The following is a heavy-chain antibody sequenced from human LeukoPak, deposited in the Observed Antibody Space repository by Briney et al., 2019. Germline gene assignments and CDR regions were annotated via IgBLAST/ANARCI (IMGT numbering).Heavy chain of an antibody. Sequence: SETPSLTCAVYGGSFSGYYWSWIRQPPGKGLEWIGEINHSGSTNYNPSLKSRVTISVDTSKNQFSLKLSSVTAADTAVYYCARKKYSGYDCDYWGQGTLVTVSS. D-gene: IGHD5-12*01. CDR2: INHSGST. V-gene: IGHV4-34*01. J-gene: IGHJ4*02. CDR1: GGSFSGYY. CDR3: ARKKYSGYDCDY.